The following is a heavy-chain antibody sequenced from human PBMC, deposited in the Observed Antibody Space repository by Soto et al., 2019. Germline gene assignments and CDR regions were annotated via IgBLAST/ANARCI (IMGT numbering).Heavy chain of an antibody. J-gene: IGHJ4*02. CDR3: ARVQAPPATSSRYLDY. V-gene: IGHV1-46*01. CDR1: GYNFTNYF. D-gene: IGHD6-6*01. Sequence: ASVKVSCKASGYNFTNYFMHWVRQAPGQGLEWMGVINPSAGSTSYAQEFQGRVTMTRDTSMSTVYMELSSLRSEDTAVYYCARVQAPPATSSRYLDYWGQGTLGTVSS. CDR2: INPSAGST.